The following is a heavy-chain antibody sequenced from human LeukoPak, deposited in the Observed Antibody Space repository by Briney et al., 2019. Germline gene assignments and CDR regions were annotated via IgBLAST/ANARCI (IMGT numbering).Heavy chain of an antibody. CDR2: IYPGGSDT. CDR1: GYSFTSYW. D-gene: IGHD3-3*01. V-gene: IGHV5-51*01. CDR3: VLAYYDFWSGLSDRTFGY. Sequence: GESLKISCKGSGYSFTSYWIGWVRQMPGKGLEWMGIIYPGGSDTRYSPSFQGQVTISADKSISTAYLQWSSLKASDTAMYYCVLAYYDFWSGLSDRTFGYWGQGTLVTVSS. J-gene: IGHJ4*02.